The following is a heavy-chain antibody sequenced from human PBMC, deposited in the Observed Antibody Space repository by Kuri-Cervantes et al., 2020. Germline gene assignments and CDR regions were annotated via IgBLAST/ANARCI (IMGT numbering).Heavy chain of an antibody. V-gene: IGHV3-30*12. D-gene: IGHD4-11*01. CDR3: AKDLSFEVTPAEYFQH. CDR2: ISYDGSNK. Sequence: GGSLRLSCAASGFTFSSYGMHWVRQAPGKGLEWVAVISYDGSNKYYADSVKGRFTISGDNSKNTLYLQMNSLRAEDTAVYYCAKDLSFEVTPAEYFQHWGQGTLVTVSS. J-gene: IGHJ1*01. CDR1: GFTFSSYG.